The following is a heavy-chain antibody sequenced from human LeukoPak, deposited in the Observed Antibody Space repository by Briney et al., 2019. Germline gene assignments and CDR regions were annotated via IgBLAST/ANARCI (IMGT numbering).Heavy chain of an antibody. CDR3: ARLLRYFDWYFDY. CDR2: ISAYNGNT. Sequence: HWASVKVSCKASGYTFTSYGISWVRQAPGQGLEWMGWISAYNGNTNYAQKLQGRVTMTTDTSTSTAYMELRSLRSGDTAVYYCARLLRYFDWYFDYWGQGTLVTVSS. D-gene: IGHD3-9*01. V-gene: IGHV1-18*04. CDR1: GYTFTSYG. J-gene: IGHJ4*02.